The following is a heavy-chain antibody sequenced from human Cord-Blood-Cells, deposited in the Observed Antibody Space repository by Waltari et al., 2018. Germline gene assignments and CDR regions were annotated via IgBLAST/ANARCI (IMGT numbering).Heavy chain of an antibody. Sequence: EVQLVESGGGLVQPGGSLKLSCAASGFTFSGSALHWVRQASGKGLEWVGRIRSKANSYATAYAASVKGRFTISRDDSKNTAYLQMNSLKTEDTAVYYCTSRANWGYDYWGQGTLVTVSS. CDR1: GFTFSGSA. D-gene: IGHD7-27*01. CDR3: TSRANWGYDY. CDR2: IRSKANSYAT. J-gene: IGHJ4*02. V-gene: IGHV3-73*02.